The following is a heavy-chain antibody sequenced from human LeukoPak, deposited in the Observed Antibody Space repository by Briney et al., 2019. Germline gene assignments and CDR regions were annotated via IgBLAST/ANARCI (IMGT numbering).Heavy chain of an antibody. V-gene: IGHV3-74*01. CDR2: INGDGSST. D-gene: IGHD1-7*01. CDR3: ARVGGTNTAYFY. CDR1: GFTFRNYW. J-gene: IGHJ4*02. Sequence: PGGSLRLSCEASGFTFRNYWMHWVRQAPGKGLVWVSRINGDGSSTNYADSVKGRFTISRDNAKNTVYLQMNSLRAEDTAMYYCARVGGTNTAYFYWGQGTLVTVSS.